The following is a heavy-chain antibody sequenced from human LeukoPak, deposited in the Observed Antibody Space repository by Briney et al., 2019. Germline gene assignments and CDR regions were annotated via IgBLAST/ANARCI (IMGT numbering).Heavy chain of an antibody. CDR1: GFTFSSFS. J-gene: IGHJ6*02. Sequence: GGSLRLSCAATGFTFSSFSMHWVRQAPGKGLEWVAVTSYDGSNKYYADSVKGRFTISRDNSKNTLYLQMNSLRTEDTAVYYCAKGRVGANGYYYYGMDVWGQGTTVTVSS. CDR2: TSYDGSNK. D-gene: IGHD1-26*01. CDR3: AKGRVGANGYYYYGMDV. V-gene: IGHV3-30*18.